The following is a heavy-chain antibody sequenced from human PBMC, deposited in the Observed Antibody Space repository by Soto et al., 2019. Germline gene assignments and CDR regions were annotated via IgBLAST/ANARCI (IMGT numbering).Heavy chain of an antibody. CDR1: GGSFTNYG. CDR2: SIPIFETT. J-gene: IGHJ3*01. CDR3: ATVLGGYSGSRGPFDL. D-gene: IGHD1-26*01. Sequence: SVKVSCKASGGSFTNYGISWLRQAPGQGLEWMGGSIPIFETTNYAQNFQGRVTITADESTGTSSMELSGLKSADTAVYFCATVLGGYSGSRGPFDLWR. V-gene: IGHV1-69*13.